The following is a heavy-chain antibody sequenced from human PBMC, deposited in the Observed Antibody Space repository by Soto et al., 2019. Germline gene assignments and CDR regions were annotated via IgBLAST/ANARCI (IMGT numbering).Heavy chain of an antibody. CDR3: ARPLDCSGGSCYSAPLDY. Sequence: QVQLVQSGAEVKKPGSSVKVSCKASGGTFSSYAISWVRQAPGQGLEWMGGIIPIFGTANYAQKFQGRVTITAYESTSTAYMELSSLRSEDTAWYYCARPLDCSGGSCYSAPLDYWGQGTLVTVSS. CDR2: IIPIFGTA. V-gene: IGHV1-69*01. D-gene: IGHD2-15*01. CDR1: GGTFSSYA. J-gene: IGHJ4*02.